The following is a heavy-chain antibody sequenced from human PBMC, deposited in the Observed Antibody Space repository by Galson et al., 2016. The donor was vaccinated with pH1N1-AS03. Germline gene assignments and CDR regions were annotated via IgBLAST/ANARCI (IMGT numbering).Heavy chain of an antibody. CDR3: ARGYDDSGPDDHRLFDS. CDR2: INGVGSSI. CDR1: GISLSSSW. J-gene: IGHJ5*01. D-gene: IGHD3-22*01. Sequence: SLRLSCAASGISLSSSWMHWVRQAPGRGLVWVSGINGVGSSIKYADAVKGRFTISRDNAKNRLYLQMNSLRADDAAVYYCARGYDDSGPDDHRLFDSWGQGTQVTVSS. V-gene: IGHV3-74*01.